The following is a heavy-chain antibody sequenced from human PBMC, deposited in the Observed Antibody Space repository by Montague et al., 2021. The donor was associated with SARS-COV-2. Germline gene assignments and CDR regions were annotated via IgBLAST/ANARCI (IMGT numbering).Heavy chain of an antibody. J-gene: IGHJ6*02. CDR3: AGESVSRFGVVNFGMDV. D-gene: IGHD3-3*01. V-gene: IGHV3-21*01. CDR1: GFTFTNYN. CDR2: ICGSGFGGPYI. Sequence: SLRLSCAASGFTFTNYNIHWVRQPPGTGLEWVSSICGSGFGGPYIYYSDSGKGRFTISRDNAKNSVSLQMNSLGAEDKALYYCAGESVSRFGVVNFGMDVWGQGTTVTVSS.